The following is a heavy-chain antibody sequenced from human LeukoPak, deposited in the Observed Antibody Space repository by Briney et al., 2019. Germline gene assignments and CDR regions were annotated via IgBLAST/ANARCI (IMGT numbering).Heavy chain of an antibody. D-gene: IGHD6-19*01. CDR1: GYSISSGYY. Sequence: ASETLSLTCTVSGYSISSGYYWGWIRQPPGKGLEWIGYIYYSGSTNYNPSLKSRVTISVGTSKNQFSLKLSSVTAADTAVYYCARTARLAYYMDVWGKGPRSPSP. CDR2: IYYSGST. V-gene: IGHV4-61*01. J-gene: IGHJ6*03. CDR3: ARTARLAYYMDV.